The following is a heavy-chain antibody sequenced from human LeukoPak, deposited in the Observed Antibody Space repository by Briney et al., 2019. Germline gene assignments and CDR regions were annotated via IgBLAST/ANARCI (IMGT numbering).Heavy chain of an antibody. CDR3: ARGDSGSYLDAFDI. CDR2: INPHNGDT. V-gene: IGHV1-2*02. CDR1: GYTFTGYY. Sequence: ASVKVSCKASGYTFTGYYIHWLRQAPGQRPEWMGWINPHNGDTNYRQTFQGRVTMTSDTSISTAYMELNRLTSDDTAVYYCARGDSGSYLDAFDIWGQGTMVTVSS. J-gene: IGHJ3*02. D-gene: IGHD1-26*01.